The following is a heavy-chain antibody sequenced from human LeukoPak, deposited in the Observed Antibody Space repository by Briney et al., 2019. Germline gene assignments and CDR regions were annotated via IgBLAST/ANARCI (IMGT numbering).Heavy chain of an antibody. D-gene: IGHD3-22*01. CDR3: VREGYYDSSGYYGSDY. Sequence: SVKVSCKASGGTFSSYAISWVRQAPGQGLEWMGRIIPIFGTANYAQKFQGRVTITTDESTSTAYMEQSSLRSEDTAVYYCVREGYYDSSGYYGSDYWGQGTLVTVSS. J-gene: IGHJ4*02. CDR1: GGTFSSYA. CDR2: IIPIFGTA. V-gene: IGHV1-69*05.